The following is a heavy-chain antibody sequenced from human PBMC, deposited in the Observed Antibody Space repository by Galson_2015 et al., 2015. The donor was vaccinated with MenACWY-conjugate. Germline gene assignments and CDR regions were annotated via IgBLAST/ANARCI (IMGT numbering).Heavy chain of an antibody. D-gene: IGHD6-13*01. CDR1: GGTFSSYA. Sequence: SVKVSCKASGGTFSSYAISWVRQAPGQGLEWMGGIIPIFGTANYAQKFQGRVTITADESTSTAYMELSSLRSEDTAVYYCARGSIGAAAGTGGGYYYYYYMDVWGKGTTVTVSS. CDR3: ARGSIGAAAGTGGGYYYYYYMDV. J-gene: IGHJ6*03. CDR2: IIPIFGTA. V-gene: IGHV1-69*13.